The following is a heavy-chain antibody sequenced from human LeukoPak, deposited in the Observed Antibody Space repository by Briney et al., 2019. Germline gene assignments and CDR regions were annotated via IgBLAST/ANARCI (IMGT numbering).Heavy chain of an antibody. V-gene: IGHV1-2*02. CDR2: IYPNRGGT. D-gene: IGHD3-22*01. J-gene: IGHJ4*02. CDR3: ARTGYDSSGYQTHFDY. CDR1: GYSFTGYY. Sequence: ASLKVSCKASGYSFTGYYMHWVRQAPGQGLEWMGWIYPNRGGTNYAQKFHGRVTMTRNTSISTAYMELSRLRSDDTAVYYCARTGYDSSGYQTHFDYWGQGTLVTVSS.